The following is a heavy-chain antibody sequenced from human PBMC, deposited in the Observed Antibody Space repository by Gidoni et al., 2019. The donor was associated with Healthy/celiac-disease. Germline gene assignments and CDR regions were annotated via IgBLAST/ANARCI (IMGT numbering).Heavy chain of an antibody. V-gene: IGHV3-33*01. J-gene: IGHJ4*02. CDR2: IWYDGSNK. CDR1: GFTLSSYG. D-gene: IGHD4-17*01. Sequence: QVQLVESGGGVVQPGRSLRLSCAASGFTLSSYGMHWVRQAPGKGLEWVAVIWYDGSNKYYADSVKGRFTISRDNSKNTLYLQMNSLRAEDTAVYYCARSLYGDYFDYWGQGTLVTVSS. CDR3: ARSLYGDYFDY.